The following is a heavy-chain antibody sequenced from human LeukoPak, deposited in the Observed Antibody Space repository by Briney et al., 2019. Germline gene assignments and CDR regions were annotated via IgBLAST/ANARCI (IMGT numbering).Heavy chain of an antibody. CDR1: GFTFSSYS. V-gene: IGHV3-21*01. CDR3: ARDLGGSYLDYYYGMDV. D-gene: IGHD1-26*01. CDR2: ICNSSSYI. Sequence: GGSLRLSCAASGFTFSSYSMKWVRQAPGEGLEWVSSICNSSSYIYYADSVKGRFTISRDNAKNSLYLQMNSLRAEDTAVYYCARDLGGSYLDYYYGMDVWGQGTTVTVSS. J-gene: IGHJ6*02.